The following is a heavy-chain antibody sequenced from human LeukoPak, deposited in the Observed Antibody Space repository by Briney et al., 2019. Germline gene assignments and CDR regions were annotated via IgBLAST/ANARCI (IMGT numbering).Heavy chain of an antibody. CDR2: IYSGGST. CDR3: ARGAPGGVAGYFDY. V-gene: IGHV3-53*01. Sequence: GGSLRLSCAASGFTVSSNYMSWVRQAPGKGLEWVSVIYSGGSTYYADSVKGRFTISRDNSKNTLYLQMNSLRAEDTAVYYCARGAPGGVAGYFDYWGQGTLVTVSS. D-gene: IGHD3-16*01. J-gene: IGHJ4*02. CDR1: GFTVSSNY.